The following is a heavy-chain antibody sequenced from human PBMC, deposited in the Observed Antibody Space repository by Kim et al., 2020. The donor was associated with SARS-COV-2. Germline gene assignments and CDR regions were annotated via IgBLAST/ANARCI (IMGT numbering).Heavy chain of an antibody. V-gene: IGHV3-21*01. Sequence: GGSLRLSCAASGFTFSSYSMNWVRQAPGKGLEWVSSISSSSSYIYYADSVKGRFTISRDNAKNSLYLQMNSLRAEDTAVYYCARGGTPVGATDYWGQGTLVTVSS. CDR3: ARGGTPVGATDY. CDR1: GFTFSSYS. D-gene: IGHD1-26*01. J-gene: IGHJ4*02. CDR2: ISSSSSYI.